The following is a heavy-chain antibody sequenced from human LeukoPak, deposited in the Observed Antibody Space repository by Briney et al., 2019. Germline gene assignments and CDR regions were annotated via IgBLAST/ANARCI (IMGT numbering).Heavy chain of an antibody. CDR1: GFSFNSDW. J-gene: IGHJ4*02. CDR2: IKHDESEK. V-gene: IGHV3-7*01. Sequence: GGSLRLSCAASGFSFNSDWMDWFRQAPGKGLEWVANIKHDESEKNYLDSVKGRFTISRDNAQNSLYLQMNGLRVEDTAVYYCTRRLDDWGQGTLVTVSS. CDR3: TRRLDD. D-gene: IGHD3-16*01.